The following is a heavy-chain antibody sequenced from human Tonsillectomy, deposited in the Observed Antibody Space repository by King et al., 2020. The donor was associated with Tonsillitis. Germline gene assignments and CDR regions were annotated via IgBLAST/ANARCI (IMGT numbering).Heavy chain of an antibody. V-gene: IGHV1-46*03. CDR1: GYTFTSYY. D-gene: IGHD2-15*01. J-gene: IGHJ4*02. Sequence: LQLVQSGSEVKKPGASVKVSCKASGYTFTSYYMHWVRQAPGQGFEWMGIINPSGGSTSYAQKFQGRVTMTRDTSTSTVYMELSSLRSEDTAVYYCARGSCRGGSCYSEDYWGQGTLVTVSS. CDR2: INPSGGST. CDR3: ARGSCRGGSCYSEDY.